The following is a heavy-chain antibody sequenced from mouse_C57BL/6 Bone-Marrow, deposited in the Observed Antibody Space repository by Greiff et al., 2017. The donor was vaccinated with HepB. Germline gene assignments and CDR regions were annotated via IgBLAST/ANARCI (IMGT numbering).Heavy chain of an antibody. D-gene: IGHD1-3*01. V-gene: IGHV5-12*01. Sequence: EVQGVESGGGLVQPGGSLKLSCAASGFTFSDYYMYWVRQTPEKRLEWVAYISNGGGSPYYPDTVKGRFTISRDNAKNNLYLQMSHLKSEDTAMYYCARPKPWFAYWGQGTLVTVSA. CDR3: ARPKPWFAY. CDR2: ISNGGGSP. CDR1: GFTFSDYY. J-gene: IGHJ3*01.